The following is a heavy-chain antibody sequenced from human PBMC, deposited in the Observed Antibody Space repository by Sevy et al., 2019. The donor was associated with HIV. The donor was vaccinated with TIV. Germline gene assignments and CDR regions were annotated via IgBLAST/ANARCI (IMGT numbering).Heavy chain of an antibody. V-gene: IGHV3-30*02. CDR2: IWFDGSEK. D-gene: IGHD2-15*01. CDR3: AIDRYCRGGSCSYDAFDI. J-gene: IGHJ3*02. Sequence: GGSLRLSCAASGFTFNNYGMHWVRQAPGKGLEWVALIWFDGSEKFYGDSVKGRFTISRDNSKNTQYLQMNSLRAEDTAVYYCAIDRYCRGGSCSYDAFDIWGQGTMVTVSS. CDR1: GFTFNNYG.